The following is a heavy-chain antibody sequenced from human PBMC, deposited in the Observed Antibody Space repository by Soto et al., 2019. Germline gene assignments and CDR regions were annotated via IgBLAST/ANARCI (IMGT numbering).Heavy chain of an antibody. Sequence: EVHLVESGGGLVQPGGCLRLSCAASGFTFSNFWMSWVRQTPGKGLEWVAIINKDGSGTYLVDSVKGRFTISRDNAKDSLYLQMRDLRAEDTGVYVYARGGWDNGWGQGTLVTVSS. CDR1: GFTFSNFW. V-gene: IGHV3-7*03. D-gene: IGHD1-1*01. J-gene: IGHJ1*01. CDR3: ARGGWDNG. CDR2: INKDGSGT.